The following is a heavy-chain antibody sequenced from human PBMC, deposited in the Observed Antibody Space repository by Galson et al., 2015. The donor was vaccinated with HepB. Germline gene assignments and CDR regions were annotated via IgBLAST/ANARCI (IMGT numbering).Heavy chain of an antibody. V-gene: IGHV1-69*13. J-gene: IGHJ1*01. Sequence: SVKVSCKASGSTFSSYSIIWVRQAPGQGLEWMGWIIPIFGTANYAQKFQGRVTIAADESTSTAYMVLRSLRYEDTAVYYCAYFTSGSAEDLHYWGQGTLVTVSS. CDR1: GSTFSSYS. D-gene: IGHD3-10*01. CDR2: IIPIFGTA. CDR3: AYFTSGSAEDLHY.